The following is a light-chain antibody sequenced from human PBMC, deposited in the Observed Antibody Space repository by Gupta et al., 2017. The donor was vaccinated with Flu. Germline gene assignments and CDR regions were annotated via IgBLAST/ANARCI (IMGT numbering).Light chain of an antibody. CDR2: DDS. Sequence: QPPSVSVAPGQTARITCGGNNLGSKSVHWYQQKPGQAPVLVVYDDSDRPSAIPERFSASNSGKTATLTISRVDAGDEADYYCQVWDTSSDPHWVFGGGTKLTVL. J-gene: IGLJ3*02. CDR3: QVWDTSSDPHWV. V-gene: IGLV3-21*02. CDR1: NLGSKS.